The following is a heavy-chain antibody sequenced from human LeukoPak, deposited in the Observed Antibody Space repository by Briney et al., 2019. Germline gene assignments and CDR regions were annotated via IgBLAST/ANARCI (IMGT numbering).Heavy chain of an antibody. V-gene: IGHV4-61*02. Sequence: SETLSLTCTVSGDSISSGSYYWSWIRQPAGKGLEWIGRIYSNGDTKFNPSLKSRVTISLDTSKNQFSLKLSSATAAYAAVYYCASRHSKQQPYYFYMDIWGKGTTVTVSS. J-gene: IGHJ6*03. CDR3: ASRHSKQQPYYFYMDI. D-gene: IGHD6-13*01. CDR2: IYSNGDT. CDR1: GDSISSGSYY.